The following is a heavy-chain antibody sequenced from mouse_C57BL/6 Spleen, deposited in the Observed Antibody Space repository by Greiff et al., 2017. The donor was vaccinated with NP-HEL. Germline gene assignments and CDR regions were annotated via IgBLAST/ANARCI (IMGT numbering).Heavy chain of an antibody. V-gene: IGHV1-54*01. D-gene: IGHD1-1*01. J-gene: IGHJ2*01. Sequence: VQLQQSGAELVRPGTSVKVSCKASGYAFTNYLIEWVKQRPGQGLEWIGVINPGSGGTNYNEKFKGKATLTADKSSSPAYMQLSSLTSEDSAVYFCARDYYGSNYFDYWGQGTTLTVSS. CDR1: GYAFTNYL. CDR2: INPGSGGT. CDR3: ARDYYGSNYFDY.